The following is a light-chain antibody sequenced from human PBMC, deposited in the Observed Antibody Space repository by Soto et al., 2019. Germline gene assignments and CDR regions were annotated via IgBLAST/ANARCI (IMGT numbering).Light chain of an antibody. CDR2: DAS. CDR3: QQYENLPT. V-gene: IGKV1-5*01. CDR1: QSISSW. Sequence: DIQMTQSPSTLSASVGDRVTITCRASQSISSWLAWYQQKPGQAPKLLIYDASNLESGVPSRFRGSGSGTDFTLTISSLQPEDIATYYCQQYENLPTFGQGTRLEIK. J-gene: IGKJ5*01.